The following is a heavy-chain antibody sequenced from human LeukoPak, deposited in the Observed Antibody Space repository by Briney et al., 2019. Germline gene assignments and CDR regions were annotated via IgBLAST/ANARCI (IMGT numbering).Heavy chain of an antibody. J-gene: IGHJ5*02. D-gene: IGHD4-17*01. CDR1: GYTFTGYY. CDR3: ARGGSDGDYVLFDP. Sequence: ASVKVSCKASGYTFTGYYMHWVRQAPGQGLEWMGWINPNSGGTNYAQKLQGRVTMTTDTSTSTAYMELRSLRSDDTAVYYCARGGSDGDYVLFDPWGQGTLVTVSS. CDR2: INPNSGGT. V-gene: IGHV1-2*02.